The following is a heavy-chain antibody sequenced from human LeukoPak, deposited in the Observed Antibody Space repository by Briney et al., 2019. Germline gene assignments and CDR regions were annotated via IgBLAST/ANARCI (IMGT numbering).Heavy chain of an antibody. CDR1: GFTFSSFS. D-gene: IGHD5-12*01. V-gene: IGHV3-48*02. CDR2: ISSSSSAI. Sequence: GGSLRLSCAASGFTFSSFSMKWVRQAPEKGLEWVSYISSSSSAIYYAESVKGRFTISRDNAKNSLYLQMNSLRDEDAAVYYCARSHAELPRLRFLDYWGQGTLVTVSS. J-gene: IGHJ4*02. CDR3: ARSHAELPRLRFLDY.